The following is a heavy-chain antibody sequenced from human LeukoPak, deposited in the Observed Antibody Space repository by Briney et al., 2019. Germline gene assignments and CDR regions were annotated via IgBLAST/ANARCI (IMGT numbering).Heavy chain of an antibody. V-gene: IGHV3-23*01. J-gene: IGHJ1*01. CDR3: AKDPTDTSSWYIVEYFQH. Sequence: GGSLRLSCAASGFTFSTYAMSWVRQAPGKGPQWVSGISGSGGSTYYTDSVKGRFTISRDNSNNTLYLQMNSLRAEDTAVYYCAKDPTDTSSWYIVEYFQHWGQGTLVTVSS. D-gene: IGHD6-13*01. CDR2: ISGSGGST. CDR1: GFTFSTYA.